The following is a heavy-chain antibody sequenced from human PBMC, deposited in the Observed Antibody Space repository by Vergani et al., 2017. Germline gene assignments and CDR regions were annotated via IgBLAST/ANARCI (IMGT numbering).Heavy chain of an antibody. CDR3: ARSIGYCTSGSYLPYYVDL. V-gene: IGHV1-46*02. CDR2: VNFVTGAA. Sequence: QVQLVQSGAAVKKLGASAKVSCTASGYIFKNYYMHWLRLALGQGFQWMGVVNFVTGAATSPQKFEGRITMTRDTSTATFYMDLSSLKYEDTAIYYCARSIGYCTSGSYLPYYVDLWGQGTLVTVSS. CDR1: GYIFKNYY. J-gene: IGHJ4*02. D-gene: IGHD2-15*01.